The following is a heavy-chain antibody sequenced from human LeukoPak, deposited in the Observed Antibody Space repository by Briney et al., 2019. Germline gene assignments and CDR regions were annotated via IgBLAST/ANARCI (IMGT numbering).Heavy chain of an antibody. Sequence: GGSLRLSCAASGFTVSSNYMSWVRQAPAKGLEWVSVIYSGGSTYYADSEKGRFTISRDNSKNTLYLQMNSLRAEDTAVYYCARDSRAAAGFDYWGQGTLVTVSS. CDR2: IYSGGST. J-gene: IGHJ4*02. CDR1: GFTVSSNY. V-gene: IGHV3-53*01. CDR3: ARDSRAAAGFDY. D-gene: IGHD6-13*01.